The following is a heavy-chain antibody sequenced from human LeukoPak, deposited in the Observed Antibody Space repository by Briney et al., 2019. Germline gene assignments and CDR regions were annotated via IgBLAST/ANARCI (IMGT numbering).Heavy chain of an antibody. J-gene: IGHJ4*02. CDR3: ARRRYNWNAIDY. CDR1: GCAFSDFY. V-gene: IGHV3-11*01. CDR2: ISSSGSTI. Sequence: GGSLRLSCAASGCAFSDFYMSWIRQAPGKGLEWVSYISSSGSTIYYADSVKGRFTISRDNAKNSLYLQMNSLRAEDTAVYYCARRRYNWNAIDYWGQGTLVTVSS. D-gene: IGHD1-20*01.